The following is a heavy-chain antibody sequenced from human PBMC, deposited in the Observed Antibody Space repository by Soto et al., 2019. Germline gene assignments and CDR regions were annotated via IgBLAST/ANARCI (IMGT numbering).Heavy chain of an antibody. Sequence: QLQLQESGPGQVKPSETLSLTCTVSGDSISSSSYYWGWIRQSPGKGLEWIGSIYYRGSTHYNPSLKSRVTTSVDTPANQFSLILTSVTAADTAVYYSAREVGFGWFDPWGQGTLVTVSS. D-gene: IGHD3-3*01. CDR3: AREVGFGWFDP. CDR1: GDSISSSSYY. J-gene: IGHJ5*02. CDR2: IYYRGST. V-gene: IGHV4-39*02.